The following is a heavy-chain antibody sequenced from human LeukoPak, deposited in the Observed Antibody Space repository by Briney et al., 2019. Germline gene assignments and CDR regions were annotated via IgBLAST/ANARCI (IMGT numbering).Heavy chain of an antibody. V-gene: IGHV4-34*01. D-gene: IGHD3-3*01. J-gene: IGHJ4*02. Sequence: SETLSLTCAVYGGSFSGYYWSWIRQPPGKGLEWIGEINHSGSTNYNPSLKSRVTISVDTSKNQFSLKLSSVTAADTAVYYCARGPPYTISGVVIMASYYGYFDYWGQGTLVTVSS. CDR2: INHSGST. CDR1: GGSFSGYY. CDR3: ARGPPYTISGVVIMASYYGYFDY.